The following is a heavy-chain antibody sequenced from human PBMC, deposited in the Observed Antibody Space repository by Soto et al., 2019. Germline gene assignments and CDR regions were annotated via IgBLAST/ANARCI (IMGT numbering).Heavy chain of an antibody. CDR1: GFTFSSYG. Sequence: GGSLRLSCAASGFTFSSYGMHWVRQAPGKGLEWVAVIWYDGSNKYYADSVKGRFTISRDNSKNTLYLQMNSLRAEDTAVYYCARDGIAAAVVNYYYYYGMDVWGQGTTVTVSS. CDR3: ARDGIAAAVVNYYYYYGMDV. V-gene: IGHV3-33*01. D-gene: IGHD6-13*01. J-gene: IGHJ6*02. CDR2: IWYDGSNK.